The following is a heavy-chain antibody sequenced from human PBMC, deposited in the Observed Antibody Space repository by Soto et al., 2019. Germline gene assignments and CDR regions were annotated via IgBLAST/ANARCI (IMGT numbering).Heavy chain of an antibody. CDR1: GFSLNTGGVG. Sequence: QITLKESGPTLVRPTQTLTLTCTFSGFSLNTGGVGVGWFRQPPGKALEWLALIYWRDDKRYRPTLKSRLTITEDNSKSQVVLTMTNMDPGDTATYYCAHTAATGGYWEIFDFWGQGILVTVSS. CDR3: AHTAATGGYWEIFDF. V-gene: IGHV2-5*01. CDR2: IYWRDDK. D-gene: IGHD2-21*02. J-gene: IGHJ4*02.